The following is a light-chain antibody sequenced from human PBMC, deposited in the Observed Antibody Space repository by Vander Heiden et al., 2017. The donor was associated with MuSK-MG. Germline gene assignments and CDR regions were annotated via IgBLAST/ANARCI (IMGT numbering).Light chain of an antibody. Sequence: DIQMTQSPSSLSASVGDRVTITCRSSQSVGGFLNWFQQKPGKAPKLLIYGASKLKGGVPSRFSGSGYGKDFTLTISDRQPEDFASYYCQQTDSNPPYTFGQGTIMXIK. V-gene: IGKV1-39*01. CDR1: QSVGGF. CDR2: GAS. CDR3: QQTDSNPPYT. J-gene: IGKJ2*01.